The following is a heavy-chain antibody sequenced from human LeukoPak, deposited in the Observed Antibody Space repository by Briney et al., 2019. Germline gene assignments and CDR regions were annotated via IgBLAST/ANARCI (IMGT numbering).Heavy chain of an antibody. CDR2: ISYDGSNK. Sequence: GGSLRLSCAASGFTFSSYAMHWVRQAPGKGLEWVAVISYDGSNKYYADSVKGRFTISRDNSKSTLYLQMNSLRAEDTAVYYCARDHSSSWFDYWGQGTLVTVSS. CDR1: GFTFSSYA. V-gene: IGHV3-30*04. J-gene: IGHJ4*02. D-gene: IGHD6-13*01. CDR3: ARDHSSSWFDY.